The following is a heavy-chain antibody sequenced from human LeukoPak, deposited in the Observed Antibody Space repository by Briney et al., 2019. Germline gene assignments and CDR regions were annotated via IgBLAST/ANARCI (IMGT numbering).Heavy chain of an antibody. Sequence: SETLSLTCAVSDYSISNSYYWGWIRQPPGKGLEWIGSIYHTGGTYYNPSLKSRVTISIDTSKNQFSLNLSSVTAADTAVYYCARDAQTYYYDTSGYYFEYWGQGTLVTVSS. J-gene: IGHJ4*02. CDR1: DYSISNSYY. D-gene: IGHD3-22*01. V-gene: IGHV4-38-2*02. CDR2: IYHTGGT. CDR3: ARDAQTYYYDTSGYYFEY.